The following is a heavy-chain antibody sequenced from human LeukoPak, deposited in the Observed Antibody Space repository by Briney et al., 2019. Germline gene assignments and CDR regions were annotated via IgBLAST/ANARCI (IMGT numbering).Heavy chain of an antibody. CDR3: ASSLDSIAVFDY. J-gene: IGHJ4*02. D-gene: IGHD6-19*01. CDR2: IYSGGST. CDR1: GFTVSSNY. V-gene: IGHV3-66*01. Sequence: GGSLRLSCAASGFTVSSNYMSWVRQAPGKGLEWVSVIYSGGSTYYADSVKGRFTISRDNSKNTLYLQMNSLRAEDTAVYYCASSLDSIAVFDYWGQGTLVTVSS.